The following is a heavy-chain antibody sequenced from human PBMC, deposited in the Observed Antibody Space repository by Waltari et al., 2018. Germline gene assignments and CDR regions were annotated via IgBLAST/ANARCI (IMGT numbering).Heavy chain of an antibody. CDR2: IATDTGKT. CDR3: ARDRGPQYPGHWFFDL. Sequence: QVHLVQSASEVKNPGASVMLSCRASGYRLTYAAILWVRQTPGQGLEWMEWIATDTGKTRYSQNFQDRVRISRDTSANTAYMELSSLRSEDTALYFCARDRGPQYPGHWFFDLWGPGTLVTVSS. J-gene: IGHJ2*01. D-gene: IGHD2-15*01. V-gene: IGHV1-3*04. CDR1: GYRLTYAA.